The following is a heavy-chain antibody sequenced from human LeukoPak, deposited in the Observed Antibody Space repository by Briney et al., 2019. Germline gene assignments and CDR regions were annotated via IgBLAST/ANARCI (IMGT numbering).Heavy chain of an antibody. CDR1: GGTFSSYA. CDR3: ARTLGDGYHFDY. CDR2: IIPIFGTA. V-gene: IGHV1-69*06. Sequence: SVKVSCKASGGTFSSYAISWVRQAPGQGLEWMGGIIPIFGTANYAQKFQGRVTITADKSTSTAYMELSSLRSEDTAVYYCARTLGDGYHFDYWGQGTLVTVSS. J-gene: IGHJ4*02. D-gene: IGHD5-24*01.